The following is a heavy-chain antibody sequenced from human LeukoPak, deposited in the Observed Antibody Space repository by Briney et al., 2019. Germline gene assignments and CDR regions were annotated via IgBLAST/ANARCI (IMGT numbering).Heavy chain of an antibody. CDR3: ARDNTAGGPFDY. CDR2: INISGGRT. V-gene: IGHV1-46*01. J-gene: IGHJ4*02. Sequence: ASVKVSCKASGNTFTSYYMHWVRQAPGQGLEWMGIINISGGRTNYAQKFQGRVTMTRDTSTSAVYMEQSSLRYEDTGMYYCARDNTAGGPFDYWGQGTLVTVSS. CDR1: GNTFTSYY. D-gene: IGHD6-13*01.